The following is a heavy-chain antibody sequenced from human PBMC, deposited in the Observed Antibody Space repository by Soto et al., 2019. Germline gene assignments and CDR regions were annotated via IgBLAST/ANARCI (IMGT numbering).Heavy chain of an antibody. CDR3: ARSVAVPGAHIDY. J-gene: IGHJ4*02. V-gene: IGHV4-59*01. D-gene: IGHD6-19*01. Sequence: SETLSLTSSVSGGSISGSYWSWIRQSPGKGLEWLGYVYYTGSTNYSPSLRSRVSISVDTSKNEFSLRLSSVTAADTAVYFCARSVAVPGAHIDYWGQGTQVT. CDR2: VYYTGST. CDR1: GGSISGSY.